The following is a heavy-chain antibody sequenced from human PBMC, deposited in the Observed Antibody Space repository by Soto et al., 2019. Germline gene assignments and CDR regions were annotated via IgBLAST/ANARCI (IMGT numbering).Heavy chain of an antibody. J-gene: IGHJ4*02. D-gene: IGHD3-22*01. CDR1: GGTFSSYA. V-gene: IGHV1-69*13. CDR2: IIPIFGTA. CDR3: ARGGNYYDSSGHYSYFDY. Sequence: SVKVSCKASGGTFSSYAISWVRQAPGQGLEWMGGIIPIFGTANYAQKFQGRVTITADESTSTAYMELSSLRSEDTAVYYCARGGNYYDSSGHYSYFDYWGQGTLVT.